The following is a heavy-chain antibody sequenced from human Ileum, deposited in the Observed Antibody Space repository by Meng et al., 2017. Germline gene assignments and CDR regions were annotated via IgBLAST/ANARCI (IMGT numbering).Heavy chain of an antibody. D-gene: IGHD5-24*01. Sequence: EVQLVESGGNLVQPGGSLRLSCAASGFSFSTYSMHWARQAPGKGLQPVSAIRHDGGRTYYANSVQGRFTISRDNFRNMLFLQMDILRTEDMALYYCARESPNGSYDYWGQGTLVTVSS. J-gene: IGHJ4*02. CDR1: GFSFSTYS. CDR2: IRHDGGRT. V-gene: IGHV3-64*01. CDR3: ARESPNGSYDY.